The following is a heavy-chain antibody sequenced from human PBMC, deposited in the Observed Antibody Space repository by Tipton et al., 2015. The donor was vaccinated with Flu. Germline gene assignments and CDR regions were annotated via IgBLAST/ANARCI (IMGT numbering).Heavy chain of an antibody. J-gene: IGHJ6*02. Sequence: LSCNVSGGSVSSGSFYWSWIRQPPGKGLEWVGYIYYSGSTNYNPSLKNRVTMSVDTSKNQFSLKLRSVTAADTAVYFCARDGGGYHYDRSGYYFHYGMDVWGQGTTVTVSS. CDR3: ARDGGGYHYDRSGYYFHYGMDV. CDR2: IYYSGST. D-gene: IGHD3-22*01. V-gene: IGHV4-61*01. CDR1: GGSVSSGSFY.